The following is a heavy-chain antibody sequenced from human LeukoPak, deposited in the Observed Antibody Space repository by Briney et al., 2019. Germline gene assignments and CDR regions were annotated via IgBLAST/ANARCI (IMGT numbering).Heavy chain of an antibody. CDR1: GGSISSGDYY. Sequence: PPETLSLTCTVSGGSISSGDYYWSWIRPPPGKGLGWIGYICYSGSTYYNPSLKSRVTISVDTSKNQLSLKLSSVTAADTAVYYCARGLDCSSTSCYTYYYYMDVWGKGTTVTVSS. D-gene: IGHD2-2*01. CDR3: ARGLDCSSTSCYTYYYYMDV. V-gene: IGHV4-30-4*08. J-gene: IGHJ6*03. CDR2: ICYSGST.